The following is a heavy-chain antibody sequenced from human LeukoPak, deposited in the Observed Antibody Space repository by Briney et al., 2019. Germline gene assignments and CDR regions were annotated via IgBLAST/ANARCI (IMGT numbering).Heavy chain of an antibody. CDR3: ARDRVTYCSSTSCDSLVSDY. V-gene: IGHV1-18*01. D-gene: IGHD2-2*01. J-gene: IGHJ4*02. Sequence: GGSVKVSCKASGYTFTSYGISWVRQAPGQGLEWMGWISAYNGNTNYAQKLQGRVTMTTDTSTSTAYMELRSLRSDDTAVYYCARDRVTYCSSTSCDSLVSDYWGQGTLVTVSS. CDR2: ISAYNGNT. CDR1: GYTFTSYG.